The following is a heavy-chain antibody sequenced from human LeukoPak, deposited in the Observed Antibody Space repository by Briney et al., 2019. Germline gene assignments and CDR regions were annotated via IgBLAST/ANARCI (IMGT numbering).Heavy chain of an antibody. CDR3: ARLLGSGAMDA. CDR2: IKQDGSEK. CDR1: GFTFSSYW. Sequence: GGSLRLSCAASGFTFSSYWMSWVRQAPGKGLEWVANIKQDGSEKYYVDSVKGRFTISRDNAKSSLYLQMNSLRAEDTAVYYCARLLGSGAMDAWGKGTTVTVSS. V-gene: IGHV3-7*01. J-gene: IGHJ6*03. D-gene: IGHD3-10*01.